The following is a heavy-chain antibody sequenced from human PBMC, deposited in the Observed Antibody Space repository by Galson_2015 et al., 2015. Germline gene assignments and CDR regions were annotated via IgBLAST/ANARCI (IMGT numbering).Heavy chain of an antibody. CDR2: INGGNGDT. CDR1: GYTFTSYT. D-gene: IGHD6-19*01. CDR3: ASAGVAGTLGFDY. V-gene: IGHV1-3*01. J-gene: IGHJ4*02. Sequence: SAKVSCKASGYTFTSYTMHWVRQAPGQRFEWIGWINGGNGDTQYSQKFQGRLTITRDTSARTAYLDLGSLRSEDTAIYYCASAGVAGTLGFDYWGQGTLVIVSS.